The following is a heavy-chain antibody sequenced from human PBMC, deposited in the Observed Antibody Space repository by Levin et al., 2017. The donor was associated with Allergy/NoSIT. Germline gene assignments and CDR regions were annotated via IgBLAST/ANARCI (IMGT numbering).Heavy chain of an antibody. CDR1: GFSLSNARMG. Sequence: SGPTLVKPTETLTLTCTVSGFSLSNARMGVSWIRQPPGKALEWLAHIFSNDEKSYSTSLKSRLTISKDTSKSQVVLTMTNMDPVDTATYYCARIRTDYYYYGMDVWGQGTTVTVSS. V-gene: IGHV2-26*01. CDR2: IFSNDEK. D-gene: IGHD3/OR15-3a*01. CDR3: ARIRTDYYYYGMDV. J-gene: IGHJ6*02.